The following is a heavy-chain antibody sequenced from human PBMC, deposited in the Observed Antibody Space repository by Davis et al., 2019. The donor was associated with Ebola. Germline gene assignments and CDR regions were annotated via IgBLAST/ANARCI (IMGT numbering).Heavy chain of an antibody. J-gene: IGHJ5*02. Sequence: PGGSLRLSCTDSGGSISSYYWSWIRQPPGKGLEWIGYIYYSGSTNYNPSLKSRVTISVDTSKNQFSLKLSSVTAADTAVYYCARATPIFGVVGRDWGFDPWGQGTLVTVSS. CDR1: GGSISSYY. CDR3: ARATPIFGVVGRDWGFDP. V-gene: IGHV4-59*01. CDR2: IYYSGST. D-gene: IGHD3-3*01.